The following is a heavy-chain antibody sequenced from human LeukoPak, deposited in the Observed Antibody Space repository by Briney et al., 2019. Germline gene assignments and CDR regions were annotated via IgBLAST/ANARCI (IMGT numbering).Heavy chain of an antibody. CDR2: IRWDGTT. CDR3: GKDLRYESSGYVFDY. V-gene: IGHV3-43*01. Sequence: PGGSLRLSCAASGFTFEDYTMHWVRQVPGKTLEWVCLIRWDGTTYFADSGKGRFPISRDKSKNSLYLEMDTLRSEDAVFYYGGKDLRYESSGYVFDYWGQGALVTVSS. CDR1: GFTFEDYT. J-gene: IGHJ4*02. D-gene: IGHD3-22*01.